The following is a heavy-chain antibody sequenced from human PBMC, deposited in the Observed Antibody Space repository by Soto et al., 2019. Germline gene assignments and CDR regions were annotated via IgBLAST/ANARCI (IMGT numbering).Heavy chain of an antibody. V-gene: IGHV4-59*01. Sequence: SETLSLTCTVSGGSISSYYWSWIRQPPGKGLEWIGYIYYSGSTNYNPSLKSRVTISVDTSKNQFSLKLSSVTAADTAVYYCARGNTMVREVIITSSYWFDPWGQGTLVTVSS. J-gene: IGHJ5*02. CDR2: IYYSGST. D-gene: IGHD3-10*01. CDR1: GGSISSYY. CDR3: ARGNTMVREVIITSSYWFDP.